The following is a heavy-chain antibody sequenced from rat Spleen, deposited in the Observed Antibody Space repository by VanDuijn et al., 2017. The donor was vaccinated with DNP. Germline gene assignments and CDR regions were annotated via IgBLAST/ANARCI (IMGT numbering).Heavy chain of an antibody. Sequence: EVQLVESGGDLVQPGRSLKLSCVASGFTFSTFWMTWIRQVPGKGLEWVASITTSGGNTYYPDSVKGRFTISRDNAKNTLYLQMNSLRSEDTATYYCTTASTIYWGQGVMVTVSS. CDR1: GFTFSTFW. V-gene: IGHV5-31*01. CDR2: ITTSGGNT. J-gene: IGHJ2*01. CDR3: TTASTIY.